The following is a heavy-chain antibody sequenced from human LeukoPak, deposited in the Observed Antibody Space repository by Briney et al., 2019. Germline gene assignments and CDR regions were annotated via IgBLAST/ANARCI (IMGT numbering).Heavy chain of an antibody. V-gene: IGHV4-30-4*08. CDR1: GGSISSGDYY. CDR2: IYYSGST. J-gene: IGHJ2*01. Sequence: PSETLSLTCTVSGGSISSGDYYWSWIRQPPGKGPEWIGYIYYSGSTYYNPSLKSRVTISVDTSKNQFSLKLSSVTAADTAVYYCARDSEYYDSSGYPNFDLWGRGTLATVSS. CDR3: ARDSEYYDSSGYPNFDL. D-gene: IGHD3-22*01.